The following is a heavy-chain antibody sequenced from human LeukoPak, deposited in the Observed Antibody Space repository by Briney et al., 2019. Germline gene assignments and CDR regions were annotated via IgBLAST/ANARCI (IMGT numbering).Heavy chain of an antibody. V-gene: IGHV4-59*01. D-gene: IGHD3-10*01. CDR3: ARGFEFFIDY. CDR1: GGSNSSYY. CDR2: IYYSGST. Sequence: PSETLSLTCTVSGGSNSSYYWSWIRQPPGKGLEWIGYIYYSGSTNYNPSLKSRVTISVDTSKNQFPLKLSSVTAADTAVYYCARGFEFFIDYWGQGTLVTVSS. J-gene: IGHJ4*02.